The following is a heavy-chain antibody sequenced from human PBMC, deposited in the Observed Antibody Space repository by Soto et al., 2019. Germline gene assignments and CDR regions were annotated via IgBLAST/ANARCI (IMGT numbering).Heavy chain of an antibody. J-gene: IGHJ3*02. D-gene: IGHD3-22*01. CDR1: GFTFTSSA. V-gene: IGHV1-58*01. CDR2: IVVGSGNT. CDR3: AAGLRTYYYDSSGYYYVEASAFDI. Sequence: SVKVSCKASGFTFTSSAVQWVRQARGQRLEWIGWIVVGSGNTNYAQKFQERVTITRDMSTSTAYMELSSLRSEDTAVYYCAAGLRTYYYDSSGYYYVEASAFDIWGQGTMVTVSS.